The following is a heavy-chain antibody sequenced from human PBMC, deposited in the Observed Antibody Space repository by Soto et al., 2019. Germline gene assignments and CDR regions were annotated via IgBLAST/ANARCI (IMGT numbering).Heavy chain of an antibody. V-gene: IGHV1-2*02. CDR1: GYTFTGFL. Sequence: QVQLVQSGAEVKKPGASVKLSCKASGYTFTGFLLHWVRQAPGQGLEWVGWINPNSGGTNYAQKFRGGVTMTRDTSISTAYMWLSRLASDATAVYCCAFQRDRVVYWGQGSLVTVPS. CDR3: AFQRDRVVY. J-gene: IGHJ4*02. D-gene: IGHD2-2*01. CDR2: INPNSGGT.